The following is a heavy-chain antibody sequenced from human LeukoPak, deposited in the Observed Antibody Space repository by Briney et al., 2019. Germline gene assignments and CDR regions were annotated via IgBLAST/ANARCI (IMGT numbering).Heavy chain of an antibody. J-gene: IGHJ4*02. CDR1: GFTFSSYG. CDR3: AKDTSIVGATSNDY. Sequence: GGSLRLSCAASGFTFSSYGMHWVRQAPAKGLEWVAVISYDGSNKYYADSVKGRFTISRDNSKNTLYLQMNSLRAEDTAVYYCAKDTSIVGATSNDYWGQGTLVTVSS. V-gene: IGHV3-30*18. CDR2: ISYDGSNK. D-gene: IGHD1-26*01.